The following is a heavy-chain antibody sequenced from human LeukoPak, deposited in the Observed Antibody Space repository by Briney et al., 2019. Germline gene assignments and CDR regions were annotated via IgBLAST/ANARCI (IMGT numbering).Heavy chain of an antibody. V-gene: IGHV3-23*01. CDR2: ISGSGGST. J-gene: IGHJ4*02. CDR3: ARLMTTVTTNTQDY. D-gene: IGHD4-17*01. Sequence: AGGSLRLSCAASGFTFSIYAMSWVRQAPGKGLEWVSAISGSGGSTYYADSVKGRFTISRDNSKNTLYLQMNSLRAEDTAVYYCARLMTTVTTNTQDYWGQGTLVTVSS. CDR1: GFTFSIYA.